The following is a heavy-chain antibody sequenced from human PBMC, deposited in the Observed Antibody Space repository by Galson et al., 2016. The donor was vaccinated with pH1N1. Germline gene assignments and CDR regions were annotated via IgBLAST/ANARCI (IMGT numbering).Heavy chain of an antibody. D-gene: IGHD6-13*01. CDR2: ITPMFGPA. V-gene: IGHV1-69*06. CDR1: GHRFSSYA. Sequence: SVKVSCKASGHRFSSYALSWVRQAPGQGLEWMGKITPMFGPANYAQKFQGRVTITADKSTSTAYMELGSLRSEDTAVYYCATCYSSSWYHQYFQHWGQGSLVTVSS. J-gene: IGHJ1*01. CDR3: ATCYSSSWYHQYFQH.